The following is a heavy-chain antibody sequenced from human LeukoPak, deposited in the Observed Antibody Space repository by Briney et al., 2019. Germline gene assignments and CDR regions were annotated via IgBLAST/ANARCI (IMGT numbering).Heavy chain of an antibody. CDR3: ATSESQTKFDY. J-gene: IGHJ4*02. V-gene: IGHV5-51*01. Sequence: GESLKISCQGSGYSFSTYWIGWVRQMPGKGLEWMGIIFPGDSESKYSPSFQGQVTIPADKSINTAYLQWSSLKASDTAMYYCATSESQTKFDYWGQGTLVTVSS. CDR1: GYSFSTYW. CDR2: IFPGDSES. D-gene: IGHD1/OR15-1a*01.